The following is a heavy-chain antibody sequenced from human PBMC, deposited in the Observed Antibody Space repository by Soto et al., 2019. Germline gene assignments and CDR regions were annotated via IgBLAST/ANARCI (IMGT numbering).Heavy chain of an antibody. D-gene: IGHD2-2*01. CDR1: GYTFTSYA. Sequence: QVQLVQSGAEVKKPGASVKVSCKASGYTFTSYAMHWVRQAPGQRLEWMGWINAGNGNRKYSQKVLGRVTITRDTSATTSYMELSSLRSEDTAVYYCARGCSSTGCFSDAFDIWGQGTMVTVSS. CDR3: ARGCSSTGCFSDAFDI. V-gene: IGHV1-3*01. CDR2: INAGNGNR. J-gene: IGHJ3*02.